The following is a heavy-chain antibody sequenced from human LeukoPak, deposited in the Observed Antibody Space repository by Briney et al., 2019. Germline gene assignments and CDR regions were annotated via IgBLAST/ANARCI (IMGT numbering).Heavy chain of an antibody. CDR1: GFTFSSYW. J-gene: IGHJ4*02. D-gene: IGHD3-10*01. CDR3: ARAARYYYGSGLHFDY. CDR2: INSDGSST. Sequence: GGSLRLSCAASGFTFSSYWMHWVRQAPGKGRVWVSRINSDGSSTSYADSVKGRFTIPRDNAKNTLYLQMNSLRAEDTAVYYCARAARYYYGSGLHFDYWGQGTLVTVSS. V-gene: IGHV3-74*01.